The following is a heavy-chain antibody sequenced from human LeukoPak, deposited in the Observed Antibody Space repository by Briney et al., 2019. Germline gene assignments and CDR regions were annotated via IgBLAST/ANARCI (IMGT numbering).Heavy chain of an antibody. Sequence: PSQTLSLTCTVSGGSISSGDYYWSWIRQPPGKGLEWIGYIYYSGSTYYNPSLKSRVTISVDTSKNQISLKLSSVTAADTAVYYCAATRITMVRGVTHFDYWGQGTLVTVSS. J-gene: IGHJ4*02. V-gene: IGHV4-30-4*01. D-gene: IGHD3-10*01. CDR1: GGSISSGDYY. CDR2: IYYSGST. CDR3: AATRITMVRGVTHFDY.